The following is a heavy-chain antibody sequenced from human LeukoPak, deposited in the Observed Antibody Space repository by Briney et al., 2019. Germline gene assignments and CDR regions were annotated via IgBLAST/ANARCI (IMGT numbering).Heavy chain of an antibody. CDR1: GVTFSSYW. J-gene: IGHJ4*02. D-gene: IGHD3-10*01. CDR2: INNDGSSA. CDR3: ATYGLGTYHLAQ. V-gene: IGHV3-74*01. Sequence: GGSLCLSCAASGVTFSSYWMHWVRQAPGKGLVWVSRINNDGSSAYYADSVKGRFTISRDNAKNTLYLQMDSLRAEDTAVYYCATYGLGTYHLAQWGQGTLVTVSS.